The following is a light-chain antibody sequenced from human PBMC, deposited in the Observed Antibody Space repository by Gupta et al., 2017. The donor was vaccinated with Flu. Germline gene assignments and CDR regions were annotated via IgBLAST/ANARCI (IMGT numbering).Light chain of an antibody. CDR3: QQSYSIPT. V-gene: IGKV1-39*01. CDR2: GAS. Sequence: DIQMTQSPSSLSASLGDRVTITCRASQSISSSLNWYHQKPGKAPKLLIYGASSLQSGVPSRFSGSGSGTDFTLTISRLQPEDFATYYCQQSYSIPTFGQGTKLEIK. CDR1: QSISSS. J-gene: IGKJ2*01.